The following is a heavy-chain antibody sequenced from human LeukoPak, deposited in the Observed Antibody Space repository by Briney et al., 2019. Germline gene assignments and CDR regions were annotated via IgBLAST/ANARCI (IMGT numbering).Heavy chain of an antibody. CDR1: GFTFSSYW. V-gene: IGHV3-7*01. D-gene: IGHD3-16*01. CDR3: ARGGGGMDV. CDR2: INQDGSEK. Sequence: PGGSLRLSCAASGFTFSSYWMSWVRQAPGKGLEWVANINQDGSEKYYVDSVKGRFTISRDSAKNSLYLQMNTLRAEDTAVYHCARGGGGMDVWGKGTTATVSS. J-gene: IGHJ6*04.